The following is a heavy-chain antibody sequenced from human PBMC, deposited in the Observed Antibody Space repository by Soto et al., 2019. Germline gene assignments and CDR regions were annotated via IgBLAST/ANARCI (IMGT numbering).Heavy chain of an antibody. D-gene: IGHD4-17*01. V-gene: IGHV4-34*01. Sequence: QVQLQQWGAGLLKPSETLSLTCAVYGGSFSGYYWSWIRQPPGKGLEWIGEINHSGSTNYNPSLKSRVTISVDTFKNQFSRKLSAVTAADTSVYYCARGWAGTTVVTADFYYWGQGTLVTVSS. CDR2: INHSGST. J-gene: IGHJ4*02. CDR3: ARGWAGTTVVTADFYY. CDR1: GGSFSGYY.